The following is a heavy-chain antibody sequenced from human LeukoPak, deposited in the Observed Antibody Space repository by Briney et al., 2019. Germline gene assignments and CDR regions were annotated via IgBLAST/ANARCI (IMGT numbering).Heavy chain of an antibody. CDR1: GGSFSGYY. D-gene: IGHD3-22*01. Sequence: SETLSLTCAVYGGSFSGYYWSWIRQPPGKGLEWIGEINHSGSTNYNPSLKSRATLSVDKSKNQFSLKLTSVTAADTAIYYCARARKENYYDSSGRWFDRWGQGTLVTVSS. V-gene: IGHV4-34*01. J-gene: IGHJ5*02. CDR3: ARARKENYYDSSGRWFDR. CDR2: INHSGST.